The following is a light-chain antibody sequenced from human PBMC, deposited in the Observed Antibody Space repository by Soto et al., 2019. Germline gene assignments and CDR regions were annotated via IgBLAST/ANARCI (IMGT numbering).Light chain of an antibody. Sequence: QSVLTQPASVSGSPGQSITISCTGTSSDVGGYNYVSWFQHHPGKAPKLLIYEVSHRPSGVSNRFSGSKSGNTASLTISGLQAEDEADSHCSSYTSSTTPYVFGPGTKFTVL. CDR3: SSYTSSTTPYV. V-gene: IGLV2-14*01. J-gene: IGLJ1*01. CDR1: SSDVGGYNY. CDR2: EVS.